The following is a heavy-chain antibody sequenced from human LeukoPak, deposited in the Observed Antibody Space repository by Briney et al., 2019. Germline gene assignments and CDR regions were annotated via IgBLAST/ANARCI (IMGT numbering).Heavy chain of an antibody. V-gene: IGHV3-49*04. D-gene: IGHD4-11*01. J-gene: IGHJ5*02. CDR2: IRSKLYGGAA. Sequence: PGGSLRLSCAASGFTFGEYALSWVRQAPGKGLEWIGFIRSKLYGGAAEYAASVKGRFIFSRDDSKSIAYLQMNSLKIADTAVYYCARGRSDYFNYEYPSWGQGTLVIVSS. CDR1: GFTFGEYA. CDR3: ARGRSDYFNYEYPS.